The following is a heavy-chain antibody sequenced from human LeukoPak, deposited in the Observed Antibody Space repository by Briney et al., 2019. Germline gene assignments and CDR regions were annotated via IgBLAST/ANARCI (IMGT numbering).Heavy chain of an antibody. J-gene: IGHJ6*02. CDR1: GFTFSDYT. CDR2: ITTRSSYM. D-gene: IGHD2-15*01. V-gene: IGHV3-21*01. Sequence: GGSLRLSCAASGFTFSDYTMNWVRQAPGKGLEWVACITTRSSYMYYADSVKGRFTISRDNAKNSLYLQMNSLRAEDTAVYYCAKDRLTYYFYGMDVWGQGTTVTVSS. CDR3: AKDRLTYYFYGMDV.